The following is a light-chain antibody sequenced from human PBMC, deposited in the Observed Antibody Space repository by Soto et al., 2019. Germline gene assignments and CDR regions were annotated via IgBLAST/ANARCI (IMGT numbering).Light chain of an antibody. CDR2: AAS. V-gene: IGKV1-9*01. CDR3: QQLHGFPIT. CDR1: QGISSF. Sequence: DIHLTLSPSSVSAYVRDRVDTNCLASQGISSFLAWYQQKPGRAPKLLIYAASTLQSGVPSRFSGSGSGTEFTLTISSLQPEDFATYYCQQLHGFPITFAQGTRLEIK. J-gene: IGKJ5*01.